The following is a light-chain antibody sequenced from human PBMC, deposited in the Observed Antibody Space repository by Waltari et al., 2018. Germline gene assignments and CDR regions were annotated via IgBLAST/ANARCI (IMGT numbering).Light chain of an antibody. CDR2: WAS. J-gene: IGKJ2*01. CDR1: PSVLYSSNNKYY. CDR3: QQYHSFPYT. Sequence: DIVMTQSPDSLAVSRGERATINCTAGPSVLYSSNNKYYLAWYQQKPGQPPKLLFYWASTRESGVPDRFSGSGSGTDFTLTISSLQAEDVAVYYCQQYHSFPYTFGQGTKLEIK. V-gene: IGKV4-1*01.